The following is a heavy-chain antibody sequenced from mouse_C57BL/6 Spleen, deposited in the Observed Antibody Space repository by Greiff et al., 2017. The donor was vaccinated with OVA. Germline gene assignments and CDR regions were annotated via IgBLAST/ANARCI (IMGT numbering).Heavy chain of an antibody. D-gene: IGHD2-1*01. CDR2: IDPETGGT. CDR3: TGRRATMVSCFVY. J-gene: IGHJ2*01. V-gene: IGHV1-15*01. Sequence: VQLQQSGAELVRPGASVTLSCKASGYTFTDYEMHWVKQTPVHGLEWIGAIDPETGGTAYNQKFKGKAILTADKSSSTAYMELRSLTSEDSAVYYCTGRRATMVSCFVYWGQGTTLTVSS. CDR1: GYTFTDYE.